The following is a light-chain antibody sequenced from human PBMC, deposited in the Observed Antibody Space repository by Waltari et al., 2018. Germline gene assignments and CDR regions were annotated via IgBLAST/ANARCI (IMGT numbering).Light chain of an antibody. CDR3: QQYNKWPIT. V-gene: IGKV3-15*01. CDR2: GAS. Sequence: ERVMTQSPATLSVSPGDRATLSCRASQSVSSSLAWYQQKPGQTPRLLIYGASTRANGIPARFSGSGAGTEFTLTISSLQSEEFAVYYCQQYNKWPITFGQGTRLEI. J-gene: IGKJ5*01. CDR1: QSVSSS.